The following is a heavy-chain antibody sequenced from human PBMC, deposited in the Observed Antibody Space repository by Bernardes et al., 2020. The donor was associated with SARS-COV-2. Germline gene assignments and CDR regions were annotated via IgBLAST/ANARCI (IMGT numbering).Heavy chain of an antibody. D-gene: IGHD3-16*01. J-gene: IGHJ4*02. CDR1: GFAFKNYA. V-gene: IGHV3-23*01. CDR3: ARAPSASARDTSDY. Sequence: GGSLRLSCTASGFAFKNYAMTWVRQAPGKRLEWLSSISHDGLSTFYSDSLQGRFTISRDNSKNTVSLHIRGLRAGDAAMYFCARAPSASARDTSDYWGQGTRVVVST. CDR2: ISHDGLST.